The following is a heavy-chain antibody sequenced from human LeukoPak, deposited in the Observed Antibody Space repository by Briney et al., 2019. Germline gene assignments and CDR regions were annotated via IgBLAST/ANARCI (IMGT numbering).Heavy chain of an antibody. J-gene: IGHJ4*02. D-gene: IGHD1-14*01. CDR2: ISRSGSTT. Sequence: GGSLRLSCVGSGFTFSADSMNWVRQAPDKGLEWISYISRSGSTTYYGDSVKGRSTISRDNAKNPVFLQLNSLRDEDTAVYFCARDRPGKYYFDSWGQGALVIVSS. V-gene: IGHV3-48*02. CDR3: ARDRPGKYYFDS. CDR1: GFTFSADS.